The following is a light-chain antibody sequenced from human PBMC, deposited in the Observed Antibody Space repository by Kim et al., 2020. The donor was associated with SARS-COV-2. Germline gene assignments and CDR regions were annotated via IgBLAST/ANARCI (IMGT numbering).Light chain of an antibody. Sequence: EIVMTQSPAALSVSPGERATLSCRASQSVSSKLAWYQQKPGQAPRLLIYGESTRATGIPARFSGSGSGTEFTLTISSLQSEDIAVYYCQQYDNWPQTFGQGTKVDIK. CDR1: QSVSSK. CDR3: QQYDNWPQT. V-gene: IGKV3-15*01. J-gene: IGKJ1*01. CDR2: GES.